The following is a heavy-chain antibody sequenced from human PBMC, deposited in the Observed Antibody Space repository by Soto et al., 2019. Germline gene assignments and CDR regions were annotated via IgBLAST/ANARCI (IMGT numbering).Heavy chain of an antibody. CDR1: GYTFTSYA. J-gene: IGHJ4*02. CDR3: ARDLATHSSEFDY. Sequence: ASGKVSCKASGYTFTSYAMHWVRQAPGQRLEWMGWINAGNGNTKYSQKFQGRVTMTTDTSASTAYMALRSLRSDDTAVYYCARDLATHSSEFDYWGQGTLDTVSS. D-gene: IGHD6-19*01. CDR2: INAGNGNT. V-gene: IGHV1-3*01.